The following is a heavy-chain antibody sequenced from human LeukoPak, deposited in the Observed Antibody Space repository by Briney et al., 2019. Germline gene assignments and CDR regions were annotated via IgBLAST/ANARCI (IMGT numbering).Heavy chain of an antibody. V-gene: IGHV3-30*02. CDR2: VWSDGSNK. CDR1: GFTFSTYG. CDR3: AKKTADYYYMDV. Sequence: GGSLRLSCAASGFTFSTYGMHWVRQAPGKGLEWVSFVWSDGSNKYYTASVKGRFTISRDNSKNTLYLQMNSLRGEDTAVYYCAKKTADYYYMDVWGKGTTVTVSS. J-gene: IGHJ6*03.